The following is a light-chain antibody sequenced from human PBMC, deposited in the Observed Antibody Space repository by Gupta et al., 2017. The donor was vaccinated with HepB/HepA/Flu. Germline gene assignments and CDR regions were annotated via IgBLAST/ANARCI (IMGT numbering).Light chain of an antibody. CDR3: QQYNSQGT. Sequence: DIQMIQSPSTLSASVGDRVTIPCRASQSISNWLAWYQQKAGKAPKLLIYKASSLESGVPSRFSGSGSGTEFTLTISSLQPDDFATYYCQQYNSQGTFGQGTKVEIK. CDR1: QSISNW. V-gene: IGKV1-5*03. J-gene: IGKJ1*01. CDR2: KAS.